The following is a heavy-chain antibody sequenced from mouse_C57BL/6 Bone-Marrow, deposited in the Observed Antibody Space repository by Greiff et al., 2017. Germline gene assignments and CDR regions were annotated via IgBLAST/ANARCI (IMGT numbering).Heavy chain of an antibody. Sequence: VHVKQSGAELVRPGASVKLSCTASGFNIKDDYMHWVKQRPEQGLEWIGWIDPENGATEYASKFQGKATITADTSSNTAYLQLSSLTSEDTAVYYCTPSDYWGQGTTLTVSS. CDR1: GFNIKDDY. CDR2: IDPENGAT. V-gene: IGHV14-4*01. CDR3: TPSDY. J-gene: IGHJ2*01.